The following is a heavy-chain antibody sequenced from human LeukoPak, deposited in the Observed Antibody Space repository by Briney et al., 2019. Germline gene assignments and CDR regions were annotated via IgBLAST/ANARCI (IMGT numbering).Heavy chain of an antibody. V-gene: IGHV1-69*13. CDR3: AREGEQQLVRGIRNGYSDY. CDR2: IIPIFGTA. J-gene: IGHJ4*02. Sequence: SVTVSCKASGCTFTNFGISWVRQAPGQGLEWMGGIIPIFGTANYAQKFQGRVTITADESTSTAYMELSSLRSEDTAVYYCAREGEQQLVRGIRNGYSDYWGQGTLVTVSP. D-gene: IGHD6-13*01. CDR1: GCTFTNFG.